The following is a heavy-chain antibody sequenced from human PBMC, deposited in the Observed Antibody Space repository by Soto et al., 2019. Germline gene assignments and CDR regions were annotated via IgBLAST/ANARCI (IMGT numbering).Heavy chain of an antibody. Sequence: QAQLQQWGAGLLKPSETLSLTCAVYGGSFSGYYWSWIRQPPGKGLEWIGEINHSGSTNYNPSLKSRVTISVDTSKNQFSLKLSSVTAADTAVYYCAEDRSGSPMVYWGQGTLVTVSS. CDR3: AEDRSGSPMVY. CDR2: INHSGST. J-gene: IGHJ4*02. CDR1: GGSFSGYY. V-gene: IGHV4-34*01. D-gene: IGHD3-10*01.